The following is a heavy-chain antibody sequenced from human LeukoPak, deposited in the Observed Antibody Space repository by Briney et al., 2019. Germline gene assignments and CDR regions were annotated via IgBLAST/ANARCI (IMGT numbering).Heavy chain of an antibody. D-gene: IGHD3-9*01. CDR1: GSTFSNYG. J-gene: IGHJ6*03. Sequence: QPGRPLRLSCEASGSTFSNYGIHWVRRTPGKGLEWVAAISSDGVEKHYADSVKGRFTISRDNSKSTLYLQMNSLRAEDTALYYCAREGHYDILTGYSPLEYYFYYMDVWGKGTTVTVSS. V-gene: IGHV3-30*04. CDR2: ISSDGVEK. CDR3: AREGHYDILTGYSPLEYYFYYMDV.